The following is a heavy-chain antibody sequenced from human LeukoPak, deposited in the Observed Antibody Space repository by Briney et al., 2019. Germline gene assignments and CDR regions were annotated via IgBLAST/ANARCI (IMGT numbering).Heavy chain of an antibody. J-gene: IGHJ2*01. Sequence: PGGSLRLSCAASGFIISSYGMHWVRQAPGKGLEWVAFIRYEGSNKYYADSVKGRFTISRDNSKNTLYLQMNSLRAEDTAVYYCAKDGGRLAHNYWYFDLWGRGTLVTVSS. CDR2: IRYEGSNK. CDR3: AKDGGRLAHNYWYFDL. V-gene: IGHV3-30*02. CDR1: GFIISSYG. D-gene: IGHD6-19*01.